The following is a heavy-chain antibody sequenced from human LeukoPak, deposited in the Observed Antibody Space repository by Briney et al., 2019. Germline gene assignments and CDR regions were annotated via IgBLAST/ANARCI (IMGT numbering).Heavy chain of an antibody. V-gene: IGHV1-69*05. CDR1: GGTFSSYA. CDR3: ARDRDGSGSYGY. CDR2: IIPIFGTA. Sequence: SVKVSCKASGGTFSSYAISWVRQAPGQGREWMGGIIPIFGTANYAQKFQGRVTITTDESTSTAYMELSSLRSEDTAVYYCARDRDGSGSYGYWGQGTLVTVSS. D-gene: IGHD3-10*01. J-gene: IGHJ4*02.